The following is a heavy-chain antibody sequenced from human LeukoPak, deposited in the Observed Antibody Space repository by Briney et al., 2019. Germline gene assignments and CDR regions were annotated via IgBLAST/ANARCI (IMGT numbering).Heavy chain of an antibody. Sequence: GASVKVSCKASGYTFTSYYMHWVRQAPGQGLEWMGIINPGGGSTSYAQKFQGRVTMTRDTSTSTVYMELSSLRSEDTAVYYCARDLEYYDILTAVDPYYGMDVWGQGTTVTVSS. CDR2: INPGGGST. J-gene: IGHJ6*02. V-gene: IGHV1-46*01. CDR3: ARDLEYYDILTAVDPYYGMDV. D-gene: IGHD3-9*01. CDR1: GYTFTSYY.